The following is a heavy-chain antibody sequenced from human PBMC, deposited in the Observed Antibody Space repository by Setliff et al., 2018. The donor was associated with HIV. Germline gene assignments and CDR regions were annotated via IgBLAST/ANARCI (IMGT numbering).Heavy chain of an antibody. J-gene: IGHJ3*01. V-gene: IGHV3-53*01. CDR2: LYSGGSR. Sequence: GSLRLSCAASGFTVSSNYMSWVRQAPGKGLEWVSVLYSGGSRYYADSVRGRFAVSRDDFQNTLYLQMSALRVEDTAIYYCAKPTPGLYPRSFDVWGQGTMVTVSS. CDR1: GFTVSSNY. CDR3: AKPTPGLYPRSFDV.